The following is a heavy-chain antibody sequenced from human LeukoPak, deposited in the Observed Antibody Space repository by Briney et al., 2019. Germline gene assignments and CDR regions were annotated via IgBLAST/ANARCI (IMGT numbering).Heavy chain of an antibody. CDR3: ARLADYYDSSGSAS. J-gene: IGHJ5*02. D-gene: IGHD3-22*01. Sequence: ASVKVSCKASGYTFTGYYMHWVRQAPGQGLEWIGWINPNSGGTNYAQKFQGRVTMTRDTSISTAYMELSRLKSDDTAVYYCARLADYYDSSGSASWGQGTLVTVSS. CDR2: INPNSGGT. CDR1: GYTFTGYY. V-gene: IGHV1-2*02.